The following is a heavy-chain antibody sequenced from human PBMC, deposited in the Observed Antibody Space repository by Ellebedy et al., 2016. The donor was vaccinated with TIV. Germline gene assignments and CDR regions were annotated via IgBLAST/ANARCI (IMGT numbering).Heavy chain of an antibody. CDR2: ISANNGDT. D-gene: IGHD3-3*01. V-gene: IGHV1-18*04. Sequence: AASVKVSCKTSGYTFTSYGISWVRHAPGHGLEWMGWISANNGDTNYAQKFQGRVTMTTDTSTTTVYMELRSLRSDDTAVYYCARDWSGHWGQGTLVTVSS. J-gene: IGHJ4*02. CDR1: GYTFTSYG. CDR3: ARDWSGH.